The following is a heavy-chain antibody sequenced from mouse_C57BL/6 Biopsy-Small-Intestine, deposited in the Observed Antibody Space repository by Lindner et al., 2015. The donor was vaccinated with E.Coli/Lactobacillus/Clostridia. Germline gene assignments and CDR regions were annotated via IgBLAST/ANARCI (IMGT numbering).Heavy chain of an antibody. J-gene: IGHJ4*01. CDR1: GGVINNYA. V-gene: IGHV14-3*01. Sequence: SVKVSCKASGGVINNYATNWVRQAPGQGLEWVGRIIPVLGYTHFAPKFQDRVTITADTSTSTVYMEMSSLRSDDTAIYYCVRGPPGIISGFDNWGQGTLVTVSS. CDR3: VRGPPGIISGFDN. CDR2: IIPVLGYT. D-gene: IGHD1-3*01.